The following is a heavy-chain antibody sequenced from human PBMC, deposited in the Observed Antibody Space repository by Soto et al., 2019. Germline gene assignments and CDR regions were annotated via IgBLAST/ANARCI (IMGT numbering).Heavy chain of an antibody. D-gene: IGHD5-12*01. CDR2: IKQDGSEK. Sequence: GGSLRLSCAASGFTFSSYWMSWVRQAPGKGLEWVANIKQDGSEKYYVDSVKGRFTISRDNAKNSLYLQMNSLRAEDTAVYYCARDRGVYSGYEYFDYWGQGTLVTVSS. V-gene: IGHV3-7*05. CDR3: ARDRGVYSGYEYFDY. CDR1: GFTFSSYW. J-gene: IGHJ4*02.